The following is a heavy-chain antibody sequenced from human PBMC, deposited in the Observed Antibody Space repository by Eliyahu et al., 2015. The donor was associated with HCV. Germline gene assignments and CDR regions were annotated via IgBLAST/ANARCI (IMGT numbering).Heavy chain of an antibody. J-gene: IGHJ2*01. D-gene: IGHD3-10*01. CDR2: IHKSGSS. CDR1: GGXISSYY. V-gene: IGHV4-4*09. CDR3: ATTRGFRYFDL. Sequence: QMQLQESGPGLAKASETLSLTCNVSGGXISSYYWSWIRQPPGKGLEWIGNIHKSGSSNYNPSLKSRITMSVDTSKNQFSVSLNSVTADDTAVYYCATTRGFRYFDLWGRGTLVIVSS.